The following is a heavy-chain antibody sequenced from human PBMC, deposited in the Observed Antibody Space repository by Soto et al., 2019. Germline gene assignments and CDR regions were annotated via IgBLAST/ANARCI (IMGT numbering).Heavy chain of an antibody. CDR3: ARSRTGTTYGGMDV. D-gene: IGHD1-7*01. CDR1: GFAVSSNY. V-gene: IGHV3-66*01. CDR2: IHSGGDT. Sequence: EVQLVESGGDLVQPGGSLRLSCAASGFAVSSNYMTWVRQAPGKGLEWVSVIHSGGDTHYADSVRGRSTTSRDNSKNTLYLQMNSVRAEDTAVYYCARSRTGTTYGGMDVWGQGTTVTVSS. J-gene: IGHJ6*02.